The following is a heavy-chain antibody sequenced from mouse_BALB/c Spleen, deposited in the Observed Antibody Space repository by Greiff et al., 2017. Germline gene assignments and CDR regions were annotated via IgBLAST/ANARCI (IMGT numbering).Heavy chain of an antibody. Sequence: DVHLVESGGGLVKPGGSLKLSCAASGFAFSSYDMSWVRQTPEKRLEWVAYISSGGGSTYYPDTVKGRFTISRDNAKNTLYLQMSSLKSEDTAMYYCARVFITTATLDYYAMDYWGQGTSVTVSS. V-gene: IGHV5-12-1*01. CDR1: GFAFSSYD. CDR2: ISSGGGST. J-gene: IGHJ4*01. D-gene: IGHD1-2*01. CDR3: ARVFITTATLDYYAMDY.